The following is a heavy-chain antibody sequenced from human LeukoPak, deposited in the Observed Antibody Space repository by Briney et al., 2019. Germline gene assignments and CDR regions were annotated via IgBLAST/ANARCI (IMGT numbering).Heavy chain of an antibody. CDR2: INHSGST. J-gene: IGHJ2*01. D-gene: IGHD4-11*01. CDR3: ARGEDYSNSGYWYFDL. CDR1: GGSFSGYY. Sequence: SETLSLTCAVYGGSFSGYYWSWIRQPPGKGLEWIGEINHSGSTNYNPSLKSRVTISVDTSKNQFSLKLSSVTAADTAVYYCARGEDYSNSGYWYFDLWGRGTLVTVSS. V-gene: IGHV4-34*01.